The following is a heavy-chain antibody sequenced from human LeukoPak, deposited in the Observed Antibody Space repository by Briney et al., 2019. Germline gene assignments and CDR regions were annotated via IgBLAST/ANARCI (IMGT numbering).Heavy chain of an antibody. Sequence: PGRSLRLSCATSGFTFSSYGIDWVRQAPGKGLEWVAVIWYDGSNKYYADSVKGRFTISRDQSKNTAYLRMNSLRVEDTAVYYCARLGSGWSFDYWGQGALVTASS. CDR3: ARLGSGWSFDY. J-gene: IGHJ4*02. D-gene: IGHD6-19*01. V-gene: IGHV3-33*01. CDR2: IWYDGSNK. CDR1: GFTFSSYG.